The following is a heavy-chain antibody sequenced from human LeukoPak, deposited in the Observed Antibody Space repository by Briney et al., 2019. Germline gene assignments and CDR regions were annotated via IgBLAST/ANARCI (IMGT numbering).Heavy chain of an antibody. CDR2: ISPYNGNT. V-gene: IGHV1-18*01. Sequence: ASVKVSCKASGYTFTSYGISWVRQAPGQGLEWMGWISPYNGNTNYAQKLQGRVTMTTDTSTSTAYMELRSLRSDDTAVYYCARPYYYGSGSYYNSGPFGYWGQGTLVTVSS. J-gene: IGHJ4*02. CDR1: GYTFTSYG. D-gene: IGHD3-10*01. CDR3: ARPYYYGSGSYYNSGPFGY.